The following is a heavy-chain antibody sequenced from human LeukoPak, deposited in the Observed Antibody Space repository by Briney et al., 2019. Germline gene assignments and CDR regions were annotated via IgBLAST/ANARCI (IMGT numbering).Heavy chain of an antibody. D-gene: IGHD3-3*01. CDR1: GFTFSSYS. V-gene: IGHV3-53*01. CDR3: ARGVTYYDFWSGYSPGWFDP. J-gene: IGHJ5*02. CDR2: IYSGGST. Sequence: GGSLRLSCAASGFTFSSYSMNWVRQAPGKGLEWVSVIYSGGSTYYADSVKGRFTISRDNSKNPLYLQMNSLRAEDTAVYYCARGVTYYDFWSGYSPGWFDPWGQGTLVTVSS.